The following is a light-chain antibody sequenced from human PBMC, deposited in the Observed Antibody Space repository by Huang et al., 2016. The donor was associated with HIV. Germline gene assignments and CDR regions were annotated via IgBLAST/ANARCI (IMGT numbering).Light chain of an antibody. CDR1: QGISNS. J-gene: IGKJ1*01. CDR3: QQYYTSPT. V-gene: IGKV1-NL1*01. Sequence: DIQMTQSPSSLSAFVGDTVTITCRASQGISNSVAWYQQKPGKAPKPLLYSTSSLESGVPSRCRGGGSGTDYTLTVNSLQPDDFATYYYQQYYTSPTFGQGSKVEIK. CDR2: STS.